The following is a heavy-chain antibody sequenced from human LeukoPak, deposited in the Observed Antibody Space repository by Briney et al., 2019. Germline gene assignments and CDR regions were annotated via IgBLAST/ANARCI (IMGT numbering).Heavy chain of an antibody. J-gene: IGHJ4*02. D-gene: IGHD2-15*01. V-gene: IGHV6-1*01. CDR1: GDSVSSNSAT. Sequence: SQTLSLTCGLSGDSVSSNSATWNWVRQSPSRGLEWLGRTYYRSKWFNDYAVSVRGRITINPDTSKNQFSLQLNSVTPEDTAVYYCAGAVVGFDYWGQGTLVTVSS. CDR3: AGAVVGFDY. CDR2: TYYRSKWFN.